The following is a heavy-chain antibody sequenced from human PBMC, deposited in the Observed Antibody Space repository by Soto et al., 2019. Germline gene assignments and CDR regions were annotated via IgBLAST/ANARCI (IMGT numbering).Heavy chain of an antibody. CDR3: ARAESGYLFDY. Sequence: QVQLVQSGAEVKKPGSSVKVSCKASGGTFSSYTISWVRQAPGQGLEWMGRIIPILGIANYAQKFQGSVTITADKSTSTAYMELSSLRSEDTAVYYCARAESGYLFDYWGQGTLVTVSS. CDR2: IIPILGIA. D-gene: IGHD5-12*01. CDR1: GGTFSSYT. V-gene: IGHV1-69*02. J-gene: IGHJ4*02.